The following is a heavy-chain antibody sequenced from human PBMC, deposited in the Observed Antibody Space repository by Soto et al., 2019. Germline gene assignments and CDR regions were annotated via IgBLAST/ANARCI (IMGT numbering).Heavy chain of an antibody. CDR3: AKEYKLLRHYHWSDL. J-gene: IGHJ5*02. CDR2: INPNSGVT. V-gene: IGHV1-2*02. D-gene: IGHD1-1*01. CDR1: GYPITGYY. Sequence: ASVKVSCKASGYPITGYYMHWVRQAPGQGLEWMGWINPNSGVTNYAQKFQGRVTMTRGTSISTAYMELSSLISDDTAVYYCAKEYKLLRHYHWSDLWGKGKLVTISA.